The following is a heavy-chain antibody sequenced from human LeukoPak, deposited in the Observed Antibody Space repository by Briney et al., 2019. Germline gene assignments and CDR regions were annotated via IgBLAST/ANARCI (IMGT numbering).Heavy chain of an antibody. D-gene: IGHD4-11*01. CDR3: ARAAYRAFYI. V-gene: IGHV6-1*01. Sequence: SQTLSLTCGISGDSVSSSDATWNWIRQSPSRGLEWLGRTYYRSSWSNDYAPSVRSRITMNSDTAKNQFSLQLNSVTPEDTAVYYCARAAYRAFYIWGQGTMVTVSS. CDR1: GDSVSSSDAT. CDR2: TYYRSSWSN. J-gene: IGHJ3*02.